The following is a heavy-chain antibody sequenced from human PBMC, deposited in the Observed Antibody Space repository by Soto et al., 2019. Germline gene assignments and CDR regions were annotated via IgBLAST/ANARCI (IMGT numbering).Heavy chain of an antibody. J-gene: IGHJ4*02. CDR1: NSIFSSHG. CDR2: IWYDGSNQ. V-gene: IGHV3-33*01. D-gene: IGHD3-16*01. CDR3: AWERLHGGRLDF. Sequence: QVHLEESGGGVVQPGRSLRLSCAASNSIFSSHGMQWVRQAPGKGLEWEAVIWYDGSNQYSADSVKGRFTITRDDSKDPVYFQLNRLRGEDTAVYYWAWERLHGGRLDFWGQGNLVTVSS.